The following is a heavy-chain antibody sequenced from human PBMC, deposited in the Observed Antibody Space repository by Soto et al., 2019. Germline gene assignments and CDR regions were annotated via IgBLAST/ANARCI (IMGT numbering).Heavy chain of an antibody. Sequence: CAAAGFSVSTSHISWVRQAPGKGLEWVAVISYDGSNKYYADSVKGRFTISRDNSKNTLYLQMNSLRAEDTAVYYCANHYGSGSSVEIFDYWGQGTLVTVSS. D-gene: IGHD3-10*01. CDR1: GFSVSTSH. CDR2: ISYDGSNK. CDR3: ANHYGSGSSVEIFDY. V-gene: IGHV3-30-3*01. J-gene: IGHJ4*02.